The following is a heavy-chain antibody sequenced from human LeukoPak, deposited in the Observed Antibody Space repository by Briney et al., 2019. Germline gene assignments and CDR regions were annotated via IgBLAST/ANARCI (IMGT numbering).Heavy chain of an antibody. D-gene: IGHD3-22*01. CDR2: IIPIFGTA. V-gene: IGHV1-69*06. Sequence: SVTVSCKASGGTFSSYAISWVRQAPGQGLEWMGGIIPIFGTANYAQKFQGRVTITADKSTSTAYMELSSLRSEDAAVYYCARDKAGTPWLAANTAFDIWGQGTMVTVSS. CDR3: ARDKAGTPWLAANTAFDI. CDR1: GGTFSSYA. J-gene: IGHJ3*02.